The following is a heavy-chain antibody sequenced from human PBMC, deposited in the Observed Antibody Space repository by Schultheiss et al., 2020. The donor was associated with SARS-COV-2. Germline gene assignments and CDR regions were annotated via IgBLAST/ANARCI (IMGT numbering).Heavy chain of an antibody. D-gene: IGHD3-3*01. CDR3: ARDDFWSGRYYYGMDV. CDR1: GYTFTSYA. J-gene: IGHJ6*02. V-gene: IGHV1-3*01. Sequence: ASVKVSCKASGYTFTSYAMHWVRQAPGQRLEWMGWINAGNGNTKYSQKFQGRVTITRDTSASTAYMELSSLRSEDTAVYYCARDDFWSGRYYYGMDVWGQGTTVTVSS. CDR2: INAGNGNT.